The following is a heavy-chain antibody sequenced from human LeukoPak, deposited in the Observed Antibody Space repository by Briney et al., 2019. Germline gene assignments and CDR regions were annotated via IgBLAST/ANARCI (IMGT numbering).Heavy chain of an antibody. Sequence: GASVKVSCNPSGYTFTSFGISWVRQAPGQGLEWMGWIGAYNGDTNYAQKFQGRVTMTTDTSTSTAYMDLRSLSSDDTAVYYCTRDHCRGDNCPSFDYWGQGTLVTVSS. V-gene: IGHV1-18*04. CDR3: TRDHCRGDNCPSFDY. CDR2: IGAYNGDT. J-gene: IGHJ4*02. CDR1: GYTFTSFG. D-gene: IGHD2-15*01.